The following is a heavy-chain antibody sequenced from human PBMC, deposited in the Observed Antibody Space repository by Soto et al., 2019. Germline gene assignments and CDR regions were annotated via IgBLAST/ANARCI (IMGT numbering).Heavy chain of an antibody. CDR2: INPSGGST. CDR3: ARGGIADRNYYGMDV. Sequence: ASVKVSWKASGYTFTSYYMHWVRQAPGQGLEWMGIINPSGGSTSYAQKFQGRVTMTRDTSTSTVYMELSSLRSEDTAVYYCARGGIADRNYYGMDVWGQGTTVTVSS. V-gene: IGHV1-46*01. D-gene: IGHD6-13*01. J-gene: IGHJ6*02. CDR1: GYTFTSYY.